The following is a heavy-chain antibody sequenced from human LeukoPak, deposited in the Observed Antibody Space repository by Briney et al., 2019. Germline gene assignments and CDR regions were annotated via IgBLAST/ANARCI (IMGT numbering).Heavy chain of an antibody. CDR3: ARDYGRSRDYGMDV. Sequence: GGSLRLSCAASGFTFSSYWMNWVRQAPGKGLVWVSRINSDGSSTSYADSVKGRFTISRDNAKNTLFLQMNSLRAEDTAMYYCARDYGRSRDYGMDVWGQGTTVTVSS. CDR1: GFTFSSYW. J-gene: IGHJ6*02. CDR2: INSDGSST. V-gene: IGHV3-74*01. D-gene: IGHD3-10*01.